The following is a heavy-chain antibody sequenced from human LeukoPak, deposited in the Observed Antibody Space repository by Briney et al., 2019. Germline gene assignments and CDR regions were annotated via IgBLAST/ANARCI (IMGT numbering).Heavy chain of an antibody. CDR2: IHYSGGT. J-gene: IGHJ3*02. V-gene: IGHV4-59*01. D-gene: IGHD3-10*01. CDR1: GGSISSYY. CDR3: ARSRSRVRGVISTAFDI. Sequence: SETLSLTCTVSGGSISSYYWSWIRQPPGKGLEWIGYIHYSGGTNYNPSLKSRVTISVDTSTNQFSLKLSSVTAADTAVYYCARSRSRVRGVISTAFDIWGQGTMVTVSS.